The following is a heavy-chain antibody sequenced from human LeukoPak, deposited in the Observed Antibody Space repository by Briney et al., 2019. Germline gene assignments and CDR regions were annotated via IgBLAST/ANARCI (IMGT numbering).Heavy chain of an antibody. CDR3: ARGASWGAYYMDV. J-gene: IGHJ6*03. Sequence: SQTLSLTCTVSGGSISSGSYYWSWIRQPAGKGLEWIGRIYTSGSTNYNPSLKSRVTISVDTSKNQFSLKLSSVTAADTAVYYCARGASWGAYYMDVWGKGTTVTVSS. CDR1: GGSISSGSYY. CDR2: IYTSGST. D-gene: IGHD3-16*01. V-gene: IGHV4-61*02.